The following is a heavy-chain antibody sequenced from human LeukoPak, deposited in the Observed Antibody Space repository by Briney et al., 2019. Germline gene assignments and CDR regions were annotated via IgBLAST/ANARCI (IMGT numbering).Heavy chain of an antibody. D-gene: IGHD2-15*01. Sequence: SVKVSCKASGYTFTSYYMHWVRQAPGQGLEWMGGIIPIFGTANYAQKFQGRVTITTDESTTTAYMELSSLRSEDTAVYYCARDESSGGHYAFDIWGQGTMVTVSS. CDR1: GYTFTSYY. J-gene: IGHJ3*02. V-gene: IGHV1-69*05. CDR2: IIPIFGTA. CDR3: ARDESSGGHYAFDI.